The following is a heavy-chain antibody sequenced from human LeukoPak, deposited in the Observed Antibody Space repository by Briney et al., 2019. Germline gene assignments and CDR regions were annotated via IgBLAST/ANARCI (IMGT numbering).Heavy chain of an antibody. CDR1: GFTFDDYA. D-gene: IGHD3-22*01. V-gene: IGHV3-9*01. J-gene: IGHJ4*02. Sequence: GRSLRLSCAASGFTFDDYAMHWVRQAPGKGLEWVSGISWNSGSIGYADSVKGRFTISRDNAKNSLYLQMNGLRAEDTALYYCAKDIHDSGPSCFDYWGQGTLVTVSS. CDR2: ISWNSGSI. CDR3: AKDIHDSGPSCFDY.